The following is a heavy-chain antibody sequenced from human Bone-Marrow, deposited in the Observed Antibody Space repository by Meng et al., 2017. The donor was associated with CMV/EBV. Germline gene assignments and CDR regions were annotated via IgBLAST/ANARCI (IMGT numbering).Heavy chain of an antibody. V-gene: IGHV3-48*03. CDR1: GFTFSSYE. CDR2: ISSSGSTI. CDR3: ARDKSSSSVEPGMDV. J-gene: IGHJ6*01. Sequence: GESLKISCAASGFTFSSYEMNWVRQAPGKGLEWVSYISSSGSTIYYADSVKGRFTISRDNAKNSLYLQMNSLRAEDTAVYYCARDKSSSSVEPGMDVWGQGTTVTVYS. D-gene: IGHD6-6*01.